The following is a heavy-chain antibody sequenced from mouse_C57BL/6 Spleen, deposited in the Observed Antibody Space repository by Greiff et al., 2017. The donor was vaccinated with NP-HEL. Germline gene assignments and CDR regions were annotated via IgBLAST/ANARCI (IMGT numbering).Heavy chain of an antibody. V-gene: IGHV1-82*01. D-gene: IGHD1-1*01. Sequence: VQLQQSGPELVKPGASVKISCKASGYAFSSSWMNWVKQRPGKGLEWIGRIYPGDGDTNYNGKFKGKATLTADKSSSTAYMQPSSLTSEDSAVYFCARDGSSQAWFAYWGQGTLVTVSA. CDR1: GYAFSSSW. J-gene: IGHJ3*01. CDR3: ARDGSSQAWFAY. CDR2: IYPGDGDT.